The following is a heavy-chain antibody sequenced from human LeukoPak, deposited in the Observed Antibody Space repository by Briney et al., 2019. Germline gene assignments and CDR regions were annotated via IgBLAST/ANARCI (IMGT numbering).Heavy chain of an antibody. CDR3: ATLGKSNFFDY. CDR1: GFTFSSYW. D-gene: IGHD1-26*01. V-gene: IGHV3-7*01. J-gene: IGHJ4*02. CDR2: VKQDGSEK. Sequence: GGSLRLSCAASGFTFSSYWMTWVRQAPGKGLEWVANVKQDGSEKYYVDSVKGRFTISRDNAKTSLYLKMNSLRAEDTAVYYCATLGKSNFFDYWGQGTLVTVSS.